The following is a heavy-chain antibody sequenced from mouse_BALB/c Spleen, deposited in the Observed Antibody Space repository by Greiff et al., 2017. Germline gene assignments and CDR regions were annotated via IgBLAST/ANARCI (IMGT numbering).Heavy chain of an antibody. Sequence: EVQVVESGGGLVKPGGSLKLSCAASGFTFSDYYMYWVRQTPEKRLEWVATISDGGSYTYYPDSVKGRFTISRDNAKNHLYLQMSSLKSEDTAMYYCARGGYGSSIDYWGQGTTLTVSS. J-gene: IGHJ2*01. CDR2: ISDGGSYT. CDR1: GFTFSDYY. CDR3: ARGGYGSSIDY. D-gene: IGHD1-1*01. V-gene: IGHV5-4*02.